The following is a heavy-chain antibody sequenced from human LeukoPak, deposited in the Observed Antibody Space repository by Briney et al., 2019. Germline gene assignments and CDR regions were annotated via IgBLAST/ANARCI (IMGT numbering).Heavy chain of an antibody. CDR1: GFTFSSYE. V-gene: IGHV3-48*03. Sequence: GGSLRLSCAASGFTFSSYEMNWVRQAPGKGLEWVSYISSSGSTIYYADSVKGRFTISRDNSRNTLYLQMNGLRAEDTAIYYCAKDRLEDQLLSLFDSWGQGTLVTVSS. CDR2: ISSSGSTI. D-gene: IGHD1-1*01. CDR3: AKDRLEDQLLSLFDS. J-gene: IGHJ4*02.